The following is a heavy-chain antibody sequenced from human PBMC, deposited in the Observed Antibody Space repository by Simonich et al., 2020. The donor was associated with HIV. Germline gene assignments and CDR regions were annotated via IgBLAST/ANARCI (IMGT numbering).Heavy chain of an antibody. CDR2: IKNKPDDGTT. CDR3: TTDGTSNYDFWNY. J-gene: IGHJ4*02. Sequence: EVQLVESGGGLVKPGGSLRLSCAASGFSFSNAWMSWVRQAPVKGQEWVGSIKNKPDDGTTDYAAPVKGRFTISRDDSKNTLYLQMNSLKTEDTAVYYCTTDGTSNYDFWNYWGQGTLVTVSS. D-gene: IGHD3-3*01. V-gene: IGHV3-15*01. CDR1: GFSFSNAW.